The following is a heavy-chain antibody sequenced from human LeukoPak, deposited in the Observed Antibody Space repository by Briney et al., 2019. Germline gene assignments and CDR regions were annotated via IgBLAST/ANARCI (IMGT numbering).Heavy chain of an antibody. D-gene: IGHD1-20*01. CDR3: AKGSGYSWKSYFDY. V-gene: IGHV3-9*03. CDR2: ISWNSGSI. Sequence: GRSLRLSCAASGFTFDDFAMHCVRQAPGKGLEWVSSISWNSGSIGYVDSVKGRFTISRDSAKNSLYLQMNSLRAEDMALYYCAKGSGYSWKSYFDYWGQGTLVTVSS. J-gene: IGHJ4*02. CDR1: GFTFDDFA.